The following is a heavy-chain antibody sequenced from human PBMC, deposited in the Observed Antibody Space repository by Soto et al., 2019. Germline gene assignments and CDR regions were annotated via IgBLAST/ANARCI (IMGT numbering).Heavy chain of an antibody. CDR2: IDPSDSYT. V-gene: IGHV5-10-1*01. CDR1: GYSFTSYC. CDR3: ARHAFGAYSGGGMDV. J-gene: IGHJ6*02. D-gene: IGHD1-26*01. Sequence: GESVKISCKGSGYSFTSYCISWVLQMPWKGLEWMGRIDPSDSYTNYSPSFQGHVTISADKSISTAYLQWSSLKASDTAMYYCARHAFGAYSGGGMDVWGQGTTVTVSS.